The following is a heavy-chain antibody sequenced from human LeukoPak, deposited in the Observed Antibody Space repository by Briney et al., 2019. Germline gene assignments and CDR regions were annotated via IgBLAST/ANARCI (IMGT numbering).Heavy chain of an antibody. CDR3: ARWSSSWFPYYYYYYMDV. CDR1: GYTFTGYY. V-gene: IGHV1-2*02. D-gene: IGHD6-13*01. CDR2: INPNSGGT. J-gene: IGHJ6*03. Sequence: ASVKVSCKASGYTFTGYYMHWVRQAPGQGLEWMGWINPNSGGTNYAQKFQGRVTMTRDTSISTAYMELRSLRSDDTAVYYCARWSSSWFPYYYYYYMDVWGKGTTVTVSS.